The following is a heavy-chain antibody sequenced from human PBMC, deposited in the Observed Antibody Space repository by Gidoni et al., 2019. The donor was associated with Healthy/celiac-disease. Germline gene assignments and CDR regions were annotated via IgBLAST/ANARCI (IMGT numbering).Heavy chain of an antibody. CDR2: IYSGGRT. V-gene: IGHV3-66*02. J-gene: IGHJ4*02. Sequence: EVQLVESVGGLVQPGGSLRLSCAASGFTVSSNYMSWVRPAPGKGLGWVSSIYSGGRTYYADSVKGRFTISSANSKNTLYLHMNSLRAEAMAVYSCASDTAMGGGFDYWGQGTLVTVSS. CDR1: GFTVSSNY. CDR3: ASDTAMGGGFDY. D-gene: IGHD5-18*01.